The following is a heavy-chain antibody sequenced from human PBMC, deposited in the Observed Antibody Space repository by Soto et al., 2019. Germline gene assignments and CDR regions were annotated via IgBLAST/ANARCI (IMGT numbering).Heavy chain of an antibody. V-gene: IGHV4-31*03. CDR2: IYYTGTT. J-gene: IGHJ4*02. CDR1: GGSISSGGHY. D-gene: IGHD2-2*01. Sequence: QVQLQESGPGLVKPSQALSLICTVSGGSISSGGHYWSWIRQHPGKGLEWIGYIYYTGTTYYNPSLRSRLTISVDSLRNQFSLRLSSVTAADTAVYYCAREDETSNYFDYWGQGTLVTVSS. CDR3: AREDETSNYFDY.